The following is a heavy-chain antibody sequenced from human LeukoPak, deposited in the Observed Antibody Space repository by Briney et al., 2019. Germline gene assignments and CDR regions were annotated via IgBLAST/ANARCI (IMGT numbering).Heavy chain of an antibody. D-gene: IGHD5-18*01. CDR1: GFTFSSYS. CDR3: ARHRGYSYGHDAFDI. Sequence: GGSLRLSCAASGFTFSSYSMNWVRQAPGKGLEWVSSISSSSSYMYYADSVKGRFTISRDNAKNSLYLQMNSLRAEDTAVYYCARHRGYSYGHDAFDIWGQGTMVTVSS. J-gene: IGHJ3*02. CDR2: ISSSSSYM. V-gene: IGHV3-21*01.